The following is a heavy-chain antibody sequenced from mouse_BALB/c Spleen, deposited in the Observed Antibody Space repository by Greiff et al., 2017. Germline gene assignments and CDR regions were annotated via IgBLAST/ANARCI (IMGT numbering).Heavy chain of an antibody. CDR2: INSNGGST. J-gene: IGHJ3*01. CDR3: AREDYGSRLFAY. CDR1: GFTFSSYG. D-gene: IGHD1-1*01. Sequence: EVKLVESGGGLVQPGGSLKLSCAASGFTFSSYGMSWVRQTPDKRLELVATINSNGGSTYYPDSVKGRFTISRDNAKNTLYLQMSSLKSEDTAMYYCAREDYGSRLFAYWGQGTLVTVSA. V-gene: IGHV5-6-3*01.